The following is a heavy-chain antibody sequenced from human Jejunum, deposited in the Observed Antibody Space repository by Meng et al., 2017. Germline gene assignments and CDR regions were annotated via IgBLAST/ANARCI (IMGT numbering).Heavy chain of an antibody. V-gene: IGHV4-34*01. D-gene: IGHD1-26*01. CDR3: ARRFRGGSYLG. J-gene: IGHJ4*02. CDR1: GDSFTDYY. CDR2: IHHSGST. Sequence: QLQLLQWGAGLLKPSETLSLTCTVYGDSFTDYYWNWIRQPPGKGLEWIGEIHHSGSTNYNASLESRVTISRDTSKKQFSLRLSSVTAADTAVYSWARRFRGGSYLGWGQGTLVTVSS.